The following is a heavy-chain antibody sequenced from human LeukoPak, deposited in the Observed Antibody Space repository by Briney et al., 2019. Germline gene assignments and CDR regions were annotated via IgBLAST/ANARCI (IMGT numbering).Heavy chain of an antibody. CDR1: GFTFSSYA. D-gene: IGHD5-12*01. CDR3: ARDSGYDFTTFDY. J-gene: IGHJ4*02. V-gene: IGHV3-23*01. Sequence: GASLRLSCAASGFTFSSYAMSWVRQAPGKGLEWVSAISGSGGSTYYADSVKGRFTISRDNAKNSLYLQMNSLRAEDTAVYYCARDSGYDFTTFDYWGQGTLVTVSS. CDR2: ISGSGGST.